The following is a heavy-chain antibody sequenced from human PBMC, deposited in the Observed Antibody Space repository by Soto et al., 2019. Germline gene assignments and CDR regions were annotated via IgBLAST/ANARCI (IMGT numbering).Heavy chain of an antibody. V-gene: IGHV1-69*13. Sequence: SVKVSCKASGGTFSSYAISWVRQAPGQGLEWMGGIIPIFGTANYAQKFQGRATITADESTSTAYMELSSLRSEDTAVYYCARSMVRGVIRRWNWFDPWGQGTLVTVSS. CDR2: IIPIFGTA. CDR3: ARSMVRGVIRRWNWFDP. J-gene: IGHJ5*02. D-gene: IGHD3-10*01. CDR1: GGTFSSYA.